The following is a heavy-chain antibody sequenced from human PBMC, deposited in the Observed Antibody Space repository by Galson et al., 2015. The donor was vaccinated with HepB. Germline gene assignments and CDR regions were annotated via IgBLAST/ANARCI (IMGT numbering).Heavy chain of an antibody. J-gene: IGHJ6*02. CDR1: GGTVSNYA. CDR3: AHTYYYDTNGYYVNYYGMDV. Sequence: SVKVSCKASGGTVSNYAISWVRQAPGQGLEWMGGIIPIFATATYAQKFQGRVTITADESTSTAYMELSSLRSEDTAVYYCAHTYYYDTNGYYVNYYGMDVWGQGTTVTVSS. D-gene: IGHD3-22*01. CDR2: IIPIFATA. V-gene: IGHV1-69*13.